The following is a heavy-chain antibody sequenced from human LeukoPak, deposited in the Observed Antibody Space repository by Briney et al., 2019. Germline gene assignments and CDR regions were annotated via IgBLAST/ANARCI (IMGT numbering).Heavy chain of an antibody. CDR3: AKGLRSTSCSLFDY. CDR1: GFTFSSYG. CDR2: IRYDGSNK. D-gene: IGHD2-2*01. V-gene: IGHV3-30*02. J-gene: IGHJ4*02. Sequence: GGSLRLSCAASGFTFSSYGMHWVRQAPGKGLEWVAFIRYDGSNKYYADSVKGRFTISRDNSKNTLYLQMNSLRAEDTAVYYCAKGLRSTSCSLFDYWGQGTLVTVSS.